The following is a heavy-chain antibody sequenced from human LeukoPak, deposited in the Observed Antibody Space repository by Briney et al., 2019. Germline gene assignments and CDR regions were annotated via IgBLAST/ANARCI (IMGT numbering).Heavy chain of an antibody. J-gene: IGHJ3*02. CDR1: GGTFSSYA. Sequence: SVKVSCKASGGTFSSYAISWVRQAPGQGLEWVGGIIPIFGTANYAQKFQGRVTITTDESTSTAYMELSSLRSEDTAVYYCARDRIAAAEAFDIWGQGTMVTVSS. CDR2: IIPIFGTA. D-gene: IGHD6-13*01. CDR3: ARDRIAAAEAFDI. V-gene: IGHV1-69*05.